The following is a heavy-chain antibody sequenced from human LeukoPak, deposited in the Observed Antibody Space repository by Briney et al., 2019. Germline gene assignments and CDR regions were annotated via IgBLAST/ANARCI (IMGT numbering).Heavy chain of an antibody. D-gene: IGHD3-3*01. J-gene: IGHJ6*03. V-gene: IGHV3-21*01. Sequence: GGSXXLXXAXXGFTFSAXXMTWVRQAPGKGXXWVASVXSSGSYIYYADSVKGRCTISRDNAKKSLFLQMNSLRVEDTALYYCARMHLFGVVNYNYYYMDVWGKGTPVTVSS. CDR3: ARMHLFGVVNYNYYYMDV. CDR1: GFTFSAXX. CDR2: VXSSGSYI.